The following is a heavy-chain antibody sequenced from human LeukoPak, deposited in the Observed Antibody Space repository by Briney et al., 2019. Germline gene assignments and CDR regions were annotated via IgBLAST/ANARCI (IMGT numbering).Heavy chain of an antibody. Sequence: ASVKVSCKASGYTFTNYGISWVRQAPGQGLEWMGWISTYNCNTNYAQKLQGRVTMTTDTSTSTAYMELRSLRSDDTAVYYCARGYQLLWSDYWGQGTLVTVSS. D-gene: IGHD3-10*01. J-gene: IGHJ4*02. V-gene: IGHV1-18*01. CDR2: ISTYNCNT. CDR1: GYTFTNYG. CDR3: ARGYQLLWSDY.